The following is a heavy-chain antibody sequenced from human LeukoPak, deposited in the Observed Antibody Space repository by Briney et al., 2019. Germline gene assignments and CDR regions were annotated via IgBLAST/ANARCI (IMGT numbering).Heavy chain of an antibody. J-gene: IGHJ6*02. Sequence: GGSLRLSCAASGFTFSSYAMHWVRRAPGKGLEWVAVISYDGSNKYYADSVKGRFTISRDNSKNTLYLQMNSLRAEDTAVYYCASHPYGMDVWGQGTTVTVSS. V-gene: IGHV3-30-3*01. CDR3: ASHPYGMDV. CDR1: GFTFSSYA. CDR2: ISYDGSNK.